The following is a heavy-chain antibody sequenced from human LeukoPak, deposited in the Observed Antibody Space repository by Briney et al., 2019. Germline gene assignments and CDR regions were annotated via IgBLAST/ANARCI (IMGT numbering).Heavy chain of an antibody. CDR3: ARALKKYCSSTSCFGFDP. CDR1: GGSFSGYY. D-gene: IGHD2-2*01. Sequence: SETLSLTCAVYGGSFSGYYWSWIRQPPGKGLEWIGEINHSGSTNYNPSLKSRVTISVDTSKNQFSLKLSSVTAADTAVYYCARALKKYCSSTSCFGFDPWGQGTLATVSS. CDR2: INHSGST. J-gene: IGHJ5*02. V-gene: IGHV4-34*01.